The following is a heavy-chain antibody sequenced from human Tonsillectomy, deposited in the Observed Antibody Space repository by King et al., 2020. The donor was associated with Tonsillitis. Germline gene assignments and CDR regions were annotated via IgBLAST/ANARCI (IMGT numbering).Heavy chain of an antibody. CDR1: GFSFDESA. Sequence: VQLQESGGGLVQPGGSLKLSCAATGFSFDESAMHWVRPAPGKGLEWVAGIRASSGIIGYADSVRGRFTISRDNAKGSVHLQMKRLRSEDTAIYYCAKEDGVVIMRRFFDYWGQGALVTVSS. CDR3: AKEDGVVIMRRFFDY. CDR2: IRASSGII. D-gene: IGHD2-21*01. V-gene: IGHV3-9*01. J-gene: IGHJ4*02.